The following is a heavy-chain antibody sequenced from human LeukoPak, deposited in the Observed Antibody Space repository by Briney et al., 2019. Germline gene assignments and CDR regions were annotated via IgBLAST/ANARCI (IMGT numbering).Heavy chain of an antibody. D-gene: IGHD1-1*01. Sequence: GGSLRLSCAASGFTFSDYEMNWVRQAPGKGLEWLSHISISGTTIHYADSVKGRFTISRDNAKNSVYLQMNSLRAEDTAVYYCAREPNWAMYYFDYWGQGTLVTVSS. V-gene: IGHV3-48*03. CDR3: AREPNWAMYYFDY. J-gene: IGHJ4*02. CDR1: GFTFSDYE. CDR2: ISISGTTI.